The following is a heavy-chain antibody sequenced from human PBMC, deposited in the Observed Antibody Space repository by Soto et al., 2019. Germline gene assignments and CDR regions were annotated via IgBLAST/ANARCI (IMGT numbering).Heavy chain of an antibody. CDR1: GYSISSGYY. J-gene: IGHJ4*02. CDR3: ARDLREYVATIYFHY. CDR2: LHHSGTT. D-gene: IGHD5-12*01. Sequence: LSLTCAVSGYSISSGYYWGWIRQPPGKGLEWIGSLHHSGTTYYNPSLKSRVTMSVDTSKNQMSLKLTSVTAADTAVYYCARDLREYVATIYFHYWGQGALVTVSS. V-gene: IGHV4-38-2*02.